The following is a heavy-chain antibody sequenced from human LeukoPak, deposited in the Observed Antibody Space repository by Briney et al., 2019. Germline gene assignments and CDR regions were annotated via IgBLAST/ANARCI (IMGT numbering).Heavy chain of an antibody. CDR3: ASIYSSGWYTYFDY. CDR2: IRYDGSNK. Sequence: GGSLRLSCAASGFTFSSYGMHWVRQAPGKGLEWVAFIRYDGSNKYYADSVKGRFTISRDNSKNTLYLQMNSLRAEDTAVYYCASIYSSGWYTYFDYWGQGTLVTVSS. CDR1: GFTFSSYG. V-gene: IGHV3-30*02. J-gene: IGHJ4*02. D-gene: IGHD6-19*01.